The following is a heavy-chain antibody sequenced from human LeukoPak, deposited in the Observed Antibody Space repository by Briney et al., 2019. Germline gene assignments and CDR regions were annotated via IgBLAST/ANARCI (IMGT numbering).Heavy chain of an antibody. D-gene: IGHD1-26*01. V-gene: IGHV3-30*02. CDR1: GFTFSSYG. CDR2: IRYDGSNK. J-gene: IGHJ4*02. Sequence: GGSLRLSCAASGFTFSSYGMHWVRQAPGKGLEWVAFIRYDGSNKYYADSVKGRFTISRDNSKNTLYLQMNSLRAEDTAVYYCAKDLEGATTPLHFDYWGQGTLVTVSS. CDR3: AKDLEGATTPLHFDY.